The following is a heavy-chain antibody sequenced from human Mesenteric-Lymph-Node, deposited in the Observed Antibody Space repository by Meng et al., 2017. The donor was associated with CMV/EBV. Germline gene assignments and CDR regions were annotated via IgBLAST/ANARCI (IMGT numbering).Heavy chain of an antibody. D-gene: IGHD5-24*01. CDR1: GFAFTSYY. CDR3: AREGTVTTIIRGAFDI. CDR2: INPSRGAT. J-gene: IGHJ3*02. Sequence: ASVKVSCKASGFAFTSYYIPWVRQAPGQGLEWVGIINPSRGATDYAQKFQGRVTITRDESTSTAFVELSSLTSEDTAIYYCAREGTVTTIIRGAFDIWGQGTMVTVSS. V-gene: IGHV1-46*01.